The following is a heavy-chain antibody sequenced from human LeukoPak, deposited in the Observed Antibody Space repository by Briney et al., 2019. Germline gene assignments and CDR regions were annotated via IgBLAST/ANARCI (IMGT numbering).Heavy chain of an antibody. J-gene: IGHJ4*02. CDR2: INHSGST. CDR1: GGSFSGYY. V-gene: IGHV4-34*01. Sequence: SETLSLTCTVYGGSFSGYYWSWIRQPPGKGLEWIGEINHSGSTNYNPSLKSRVTISVDTSKKQFSLKLSSVTAADTSVYYCASGAMITVRGIDYWGQGTLVTVSS. CDR3: ASGAMITVRGIDY. D-gene: IGHD4-11*01.